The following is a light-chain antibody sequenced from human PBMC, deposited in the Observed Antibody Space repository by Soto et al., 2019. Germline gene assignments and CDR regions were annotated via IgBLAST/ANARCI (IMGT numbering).Light chain of an antibody. J-gene: IGKJ4*01. V-gene: IGKV3-11*01. Sequence: EIVLTQSPATLSLSPGERATLSCRASQSVSSYLAWYQQKPGQAPRLLIYDASNRATGIPARFSGSGSGTDFPLTISRLEPEDFAVYYCQQSSNWPLTFGGGTKVEIK. CDR2: DAS. CDR1: QSVSSY. CDR3: QQSSNWPLT.